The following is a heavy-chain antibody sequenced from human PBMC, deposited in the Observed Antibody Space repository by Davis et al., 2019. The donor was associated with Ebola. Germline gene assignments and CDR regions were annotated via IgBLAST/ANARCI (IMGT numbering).Heavy chain of an antibody. J-gene: IGHJ6*02. V-gene: IGHV3-48*04. CDR2: ISSSSSTI. CDR3: SPLTGPGDYGMDV. Sequence: PGGSLRLSCAASGFTFSSYSMNWVRQAPGKGLEWVSYISSSSSTIYYADSVKGRFTISRDNAKNSLYLQMNSLRAEDTAVYYCSPLTGPGDYGMDVWGQGTTVTVSS. CDR1: GFTFSSYS. D-gene: IGHD3-10*01.